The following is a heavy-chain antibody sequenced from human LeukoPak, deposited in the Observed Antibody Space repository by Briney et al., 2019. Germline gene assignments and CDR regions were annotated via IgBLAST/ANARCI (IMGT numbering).Heavy chain of an antibody. J-gene: IGHJ5*02. CDR3: ARVVVPRNWFDP. CDR2: IIPIFGTA. D-gene: IGHD2-15*01. Sequence: SVTVSFTASGGTFSIYAISWVRQAPGQGLEWMGGIIPIFGTANYAQKFQGRVTITADESTSTAYMELSSLRSEDTAVYYCARVVVPRNWFDPWGQGTLVTVSS. V-gene: IGHV1-69*13. CDR1: GGTFSIYA.